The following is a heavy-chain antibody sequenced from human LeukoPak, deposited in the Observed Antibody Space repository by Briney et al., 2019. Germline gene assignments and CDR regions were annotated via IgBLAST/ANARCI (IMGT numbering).Heavy chain of an antibody. D-gene: IGHD6-13*01. Sequence: GGSLRLSCAASGFTFSSYWMGWVRQAPGKGLEWVANIKQDGSEKYYVDSVKGRFTISRDNAKNSLYLQMNSLRAEDTAVYYCARVKSSSWYYYYYYMDVWGKGTTVTVSS. V-gene: IGHV3-7*01. CDR1: GFTFSSYW. J-gene: IGHJ6*03. CDR3: ARVKSSSWYYYYYYMDV. CDR2: IKQDGSEK.